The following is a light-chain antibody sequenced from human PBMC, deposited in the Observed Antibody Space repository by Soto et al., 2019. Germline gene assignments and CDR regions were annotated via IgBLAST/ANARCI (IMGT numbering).Light chain of an antibody. V-gene: IGKV2-28*01. CDR1: QSLLHSNGYNY. J-gene: IGKJ3*01. Sequence: DIVMTQSPLSLPVTPGEPASISCRSSQSLLHSNGYNYLDWYLQKPGQSPQLLIYLGSNRASGVPDRCSGSGSGKDFTLKISRVEAEDVGIYYCMQGLKPPVFGPGTKVDIK. CDR3: MQGLKPPV. CDR2: LGS.